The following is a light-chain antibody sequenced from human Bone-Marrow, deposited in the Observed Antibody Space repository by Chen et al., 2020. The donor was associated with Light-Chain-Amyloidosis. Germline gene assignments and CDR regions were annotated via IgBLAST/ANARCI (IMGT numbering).Light chain of an antibody. Sequence: DIQMTQSPSSLSASVGDRVTITCRAGQGIASYLAWYQQKPGKVPKLLIYAATTLQSGVPSRFSGSGSGADFTLTISSLQPEDVATYYCQNYNSAPRAFGQGTKVEI. CDR1: QGIASY. CDR3: QNYNSAPRA. J-gene: IGKJ1*01. V-gene: IGKV1-27*01. CDR2: AAT.